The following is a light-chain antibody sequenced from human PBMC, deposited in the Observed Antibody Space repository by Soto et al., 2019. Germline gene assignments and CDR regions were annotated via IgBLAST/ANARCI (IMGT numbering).Light chain of an antibody. Sequence: DIQMTQSPSSRSASVGDRVTITCRASQSIGIFLNWYQQKPGKAPRLLIYAASSLQSGVPSRFSGSGSGTDFTLTISSLQPEDFATYYCQQSYTTSWTFGRGTKVEIK. CDR3: QQSYTTSWT. J-gene: IGKJ1*01. CDR2: AAS. V-gene: IGKV1-39*01. CDR1: QSIGIF.